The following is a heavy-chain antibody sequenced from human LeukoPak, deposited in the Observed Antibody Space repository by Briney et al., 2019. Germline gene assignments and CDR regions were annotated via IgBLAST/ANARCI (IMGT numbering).Heavy chain of an antibody. V-gene: IGHV4-59*01. CDR1: GGSISSYY. J-gene: IGHJ4*02. CDR3: ARERIGDFDY. D-gene: IGHD1-26*01. CDR2: IYYSGST. Sequence: SETLSLTCTVSGGSISSYYWSWIRQPPGKGLEWIGYIYYSGSTNYNPSLKSRVTISVDTSKNQFSLKLSSVTAADTAVYYCARERIGDFDYWGQGTLVTVSS.